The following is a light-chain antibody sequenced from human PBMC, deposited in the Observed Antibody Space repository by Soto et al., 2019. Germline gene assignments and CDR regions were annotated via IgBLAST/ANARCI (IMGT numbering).Light chain of an antibody. Sequence: EIVLTQSQVNLSVSPGESATLSCRASQSIGTTLAWYQQKPGQAPRLLIYGASTRATGTPARFSGSGSGTEFTLTISSLQSEDFAVYYCQQYNNWPLYTFGQGTKVDIK. V-gene: IGKV3-15*01. CDR2: GAS. CDR1: QSIGTT. J-gene: IGKJ2*01. CDR3: QQYNNWPLYT.